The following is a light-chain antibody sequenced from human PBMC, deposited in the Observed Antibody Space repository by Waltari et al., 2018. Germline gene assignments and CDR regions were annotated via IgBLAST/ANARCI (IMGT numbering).Light chain of an antibody. Sequence: EIVMTQSPAALSVSPGERATLSCRASQGVTSNLAWYQKKRGHSPRLLIYDASIRATGITARFSGRGSGTEFTLTISSLQSEDFAFYYCQQYNNLQTFGQGTKLELK. V-gene: IGKV3D-15*01. CDR3: QQYNNLQT. J-gene: IGKJ2*01. CDR1: QGVTSN. CDR2: DAS.